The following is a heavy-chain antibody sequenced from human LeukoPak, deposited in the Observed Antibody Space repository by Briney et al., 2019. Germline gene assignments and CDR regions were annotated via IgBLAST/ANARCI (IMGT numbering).Heavy chain of an antibody. CDR2: IKQDGSEK. V-gene: IGHV3-7*04. J-gene: IGHJ4*02. CDR3: ARETEMANLDY. CDR1: GFTFSSFW. D-gene: IGHD5-24*01. Sequence: GGSLRLSCTASGFTFSSFWMNWVRQAPGKGLEWVANIKQDGSEKYYVDSVKGRFTISRDNAKKSLYLQMNSLRAEDTAVYYCARETEMANLDYWGQGTLVTVSS.